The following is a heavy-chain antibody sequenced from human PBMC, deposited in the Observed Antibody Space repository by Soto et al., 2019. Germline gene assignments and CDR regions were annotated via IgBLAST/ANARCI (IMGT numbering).Heavy chain of an antibody. Sequence: XSVKVSSKASGYTFTDYSLHLVRHSPGQGLEWMGIISPSGGSTYAQKFQGRVTVTRDTSTSTVYMELSSLRSEDTAVYYCARDGSSDWLTWFDPWGQGTLVTVSS. J-gene: IGHJ5*02. CDR3: ARDGSSDWLTWFDP. CDR1: GYTFTDYS. V-gene: IGHV1-46*01. CDR2: ISPSGGST. D-gene: IGHD6-19*01.